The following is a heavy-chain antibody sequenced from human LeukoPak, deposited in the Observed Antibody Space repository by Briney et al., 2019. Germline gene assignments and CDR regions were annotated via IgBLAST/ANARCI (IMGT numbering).Heavy chain of an antibody. CDR2: ISSNGGST. Sequence: GGSLRLSCAASGFTFSSYAMHWVRQAPGKGLESVSAISSNGGSTSYASSVKGRFTISRDNSKNTLYLQMGSLRPEDMAIYYCARAYKYASDYWGRGTLVTVSS. CDR3: ARAYKYASDY. J-gene: IGHJ4*02. CDR1: GFTFSSYA. D-gene: IGHD2-8*01. V-gene: IGHV3-64*01.